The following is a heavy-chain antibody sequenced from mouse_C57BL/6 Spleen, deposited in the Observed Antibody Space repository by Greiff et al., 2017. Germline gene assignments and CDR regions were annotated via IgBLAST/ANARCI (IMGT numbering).Heavy chain of an antibody. CDR3: AMGLNFDY. CDR2: INSDGSST. D-gene: IGHD4-1*01. CDR1: GFTFSDYY. J-gene: IGHJ2*01. V-gene: IGHV5-16*01. Sequence: EVQGLESEGGLVQPGSSMKLSCTASGFTFSDYYMAWVRQVPEQGLEWVANINSDGSSTYYLDSLKSRFIISRDNANNILYLQMSSLTSEDTATYYCAMGLNFDYWGQGTTLTVSA.